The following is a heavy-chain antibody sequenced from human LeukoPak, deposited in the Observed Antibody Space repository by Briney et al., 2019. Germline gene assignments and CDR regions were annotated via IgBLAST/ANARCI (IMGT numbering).Heavy chain of an antibody. CDR2: ISSSGSTI. J-gene: IGHJ6*02. Sequence: PGGSLRLSCAASGFTFSDYYMSWIRQAPGKGLEWVSYISSSGSTIYYADSVKGRFTISRDNAKNSLYLQMNSLRAEDTAVYYCARRVGATRNYYYYGMDVWGQGTTVTVSS. CDR1: GFTFSDYY. CDR3: ARRVGATRNYYYYGMDV. V-gene: IGHV3-11*01. D-gene: IGHD5-12*01.